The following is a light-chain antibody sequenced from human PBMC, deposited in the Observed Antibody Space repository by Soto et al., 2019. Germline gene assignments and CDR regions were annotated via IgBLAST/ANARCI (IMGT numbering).Light chain of an antibody. J-gene: IGKJ5*01. CDR2: AAS. Sequence: DIQMTQSPSSLSASVEDRVIITCRASQSISKHLNWYQQKPGIAPNLLIYAASTLQSGVPSRFTGSGSGTEFTLTISCLQLEDFATYYCQQYYSTLATFGQGTRLEIK. CDR3: QQYYSTLAT. V-gene: IGKV1-39*01. CDR1: QSISKH.